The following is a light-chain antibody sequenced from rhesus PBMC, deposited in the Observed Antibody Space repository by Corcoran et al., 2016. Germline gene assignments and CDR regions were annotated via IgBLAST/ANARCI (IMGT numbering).Light chain of an antibody. Sequence: QSAPTQPPSVSGSPGQSVTISCTGISSDVGAYNYVSWYQQYPGKAPKLLIYDVSKRPSGVSDRFSGSKSGNTASLTISGLQAEDEADYYCCSYTISSTFIFGPGTRLTVL. CDR3: CSYTISSTFI. V-gene: IGLV2S7*01. CDR1: SSDVGAYNY. J-gene: IGLJ1*01. CDR2: DVS.